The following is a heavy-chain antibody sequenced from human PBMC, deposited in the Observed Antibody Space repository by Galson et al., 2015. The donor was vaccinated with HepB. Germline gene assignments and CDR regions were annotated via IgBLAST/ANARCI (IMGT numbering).Heavy chain of an antibody. CDR1: GGSISSYY. CDR3: ARVMTGTTFYYYYDMDV. J-gene: IGHJ6*02. Sequence: SETLSLTCTVSGGSISSYYWSWIRQPPGKGLEWIGYIYYTGNSNYNPTLKSRVTISADTSKNQFSLKLNSVTAADTAVYYCARVMTGTTFYYYYDMDVWGQGTTVTVSS. V-gene: IGHV4-59*01. D-gene: IGHD1-7*01. CDR2: IYYTGNS.